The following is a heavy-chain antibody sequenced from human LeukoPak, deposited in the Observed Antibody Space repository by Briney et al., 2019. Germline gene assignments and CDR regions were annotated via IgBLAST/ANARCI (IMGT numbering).Heavy chain of an antibody. D-gene: IGHD2-15*01. CDR1: GFTFSSYS. V-gene: IGHV3-48*02. CDR2: ISGSSTIT. CDR3: ARDPRYCSGGSCLRFDY. J-gene: IGHJ4*02. Sequence: GGSLRLSCAVSGFTFSSYSTSWVRQAPGKGLEWISYISGSSTITYYADSVKGRFTISRDNAKKSLYLELNSLRDDDTAVYYCARDPRYCSGGSCLRFDYWGQGTLVSVSS.